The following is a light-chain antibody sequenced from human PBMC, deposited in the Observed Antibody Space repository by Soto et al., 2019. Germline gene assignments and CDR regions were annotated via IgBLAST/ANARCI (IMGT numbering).Light chain of an antibody. J-gene: IGKJ1*01. CDR2: WAS. V-gene: IGKV4-1*01. Sequence: DIVMTQSPDSLAVSLGERATINCKSSQSVLYSSNNKNYLAWYQQKPGQPPKLLIYWASTRESGVPDRFSGSGSGTDFTLTSSSQQAEDGAVYYCQQYYRPWTFGQGTKVEIK. CDR3: QQYYRPWT. CDR1: QSVLYSSNNKNY.